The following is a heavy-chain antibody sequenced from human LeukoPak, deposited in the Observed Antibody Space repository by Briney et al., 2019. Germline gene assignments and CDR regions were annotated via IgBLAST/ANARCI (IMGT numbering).Heavy chain of an antibody. J-gene: IGHJ5*02. CDR3: ARTSHESVLYWSDP. V-gene: IGHV1-18*01. CDR2: ISGCNGNT. D-gene: IGHD3-16*01. CDR1: GYTFTTYG. Sequence: GASVKVSCKASGYTFTTYGIGWVRQAPGQGLEWMGWISGCNGNTNYAQKFQGRVTMTTDTSTSTAYMELRSLRSDDTAVYYCARTSHESVLYWSDPWGQGTLVNVSS.